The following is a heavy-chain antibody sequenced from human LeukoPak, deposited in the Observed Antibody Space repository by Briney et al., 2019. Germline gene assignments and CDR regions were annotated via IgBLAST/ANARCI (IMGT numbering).Heavy chain of an antibody. Sequence: SETLSLTCTVSGGSISSYYWSWIRQPPGKGLEWIGYIYYSGSTNCNPSLKSRVTISVDTSKNQFSLKLSSVTAADTAVYYCARADYYGSGSQRGAFDIWGQGTMVTVSS. CDR2: IYYSGST. J-gene: IGHJ3*02. V-gene: IGHV4-59*01. CDR3: ARADYYGSGSQRGAFDI. D-gene: IGHD3-10*01. CDR1: GGSISSYY.